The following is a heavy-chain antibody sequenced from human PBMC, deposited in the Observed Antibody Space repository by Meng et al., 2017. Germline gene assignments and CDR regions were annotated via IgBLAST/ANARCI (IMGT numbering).Heavy chain of an antibody. J-gene: IGHJ3*02. CDR2: INPNSGNT. CDR3: ARGFTYYYDSSGYSALAFDI. CDR1: GYTFTGYY. D-gene: IGHD3-22*01. Sequence: ASVKVSCKASGYTFTGYYMHWVRQAPGQGLEWMGRINPNSGNTGYAQKFQGRVTMTRNTSISTAYMELSSLRSEDTAVYYCARGFTYYYDSSGYSALAFDIWGQGTMVTVSS. V-gene: IGHV1-8*02.